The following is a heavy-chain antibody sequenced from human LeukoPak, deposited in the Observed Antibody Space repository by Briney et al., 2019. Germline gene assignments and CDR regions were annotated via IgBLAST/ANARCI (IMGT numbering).Heavy chain of an antibody. V-gene: IGHV3-7*01. CDR2: IKQDGSEK. CDR3: ATYSSSWPYYFDY. CDR1: GFTLSSYW. D-gene: IGHD6-13*01. Sequence: QTGGSLRLSCAASGFTLSSYWMSWVRQAPGKGLEWVANIKQDGSEKYYVDSVKGRFTISRDNAKNSLYLQMNSLRAEDTAVYYCATYSSSWPYYFDYWGQGTLVTVSS. J-gene: IGHJ4*02.